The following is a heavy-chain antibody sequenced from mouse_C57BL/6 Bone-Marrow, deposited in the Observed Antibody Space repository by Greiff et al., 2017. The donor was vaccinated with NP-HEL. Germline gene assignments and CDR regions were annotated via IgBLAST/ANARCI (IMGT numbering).Heavy chain of an antibody. CDR1: GFSFNTYA. D-gene: IGHD2-4*01. CDR3: VTYYDPRGYFDV. CDR2: IRSKSNNYAT. V-gene: IGHV10-1*01. Sequence: DVMLVESGGGLVQPKGSLKLSCAASGFSFNTYAMNWVRQAPGKGLEWVARIRSKSNNYATYYADSVKDRFTISRDDSESMLYLQMNNLKTEDTAMYYCVTYYDPRGYFDVWGTGTTVTVSS. J-gene: IGHJ1*03.